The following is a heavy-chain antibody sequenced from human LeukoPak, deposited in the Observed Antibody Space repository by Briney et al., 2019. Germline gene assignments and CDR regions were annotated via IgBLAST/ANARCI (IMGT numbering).Heavy chain of an antibody. D-gene: IGHD3-22*01. CDR3: ATDYDYYDSSGYYDY. V-gene: IGHV3-74*01. J-gene: IGHJ4*02. CDR2: INSDGSST. CDR1: GFTFSRYW. Sequence: PGGSLRLSCAASGFTFSRYWMHWVRQAPGKGLVWVSRINSDGSSTSYADTVKGRCTISRDNAKNTLYLQMNSLRAEDTAVYYCATDYDYYDSSGYYDYWGQGTLVTVSS.